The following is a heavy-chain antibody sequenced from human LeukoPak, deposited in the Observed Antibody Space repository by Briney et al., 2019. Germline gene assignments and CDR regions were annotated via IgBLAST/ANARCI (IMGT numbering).Heavy chain of an antibody. CDR3: ARVLRYCSGGNCYSGGLGYMDV. J-gene: IGHJ6*03. Sequence: GGSLRLSCAASGFTFSDYNMRWLRQAPGKGLEWVSSISRSGSTKHYADSVKGRFTISRDNAKNSLFLQMNSLRAEDTAVYYCARVLRYCSGGNCYSGGLGYMDVWGKGTTVTISS. CDR2: ISRSGSTK. D-gene: IGHD2-15*01. CDR1: GFTFSDYN. V-gene: IGHV3-11*01.